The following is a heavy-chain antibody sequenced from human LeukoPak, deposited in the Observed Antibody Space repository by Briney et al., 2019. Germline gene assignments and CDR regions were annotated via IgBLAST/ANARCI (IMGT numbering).Heavy chain of an antibody. J-gene: IGHJ4*02. CDR1: GFTFSSYG. V-gene: IGHV3-30*02. CDR3: AKDPSTPLYYFDY. CDR2: IWYDGSNK. Sequence: PGGSLRLSCAASGFTFSSYGMHWVRQAPGKGLEWVAVIWYDGSNKYYADSVKGRFTISRDNSKNTLYLQMNSLRAEDTAVYYCAKDPSTPLYYFDYWGQGTLVAVSS.